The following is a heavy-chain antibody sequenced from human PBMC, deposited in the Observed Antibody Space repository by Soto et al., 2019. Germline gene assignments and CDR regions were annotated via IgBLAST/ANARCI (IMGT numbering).Heavy chain of an antibody. J-gene: IGHJ5*02. CDR3: AREERDWGSYRDSYPDNWFDP. CDR2: IYYSESN. CDR1: RGSISSGAYY. D-gene: IGHD3-16*02. Sequence: QVQLQESGPGLVKPSQTLSLTCTVSRGSISSGAYYWSWIRQHPGKGLEWIGYIYYSESNYYNPCLKSGVTIAVDTSKNQCCLKLSSVTAADTAVYYCAREERDWGSYRDSYPDNWFDPWGQGTLVTVSS. V-gene: IGHV4-31*03.